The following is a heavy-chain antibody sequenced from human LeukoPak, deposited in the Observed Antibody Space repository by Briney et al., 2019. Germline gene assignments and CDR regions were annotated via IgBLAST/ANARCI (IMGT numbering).Heavy chain of an antibody. V-gene: IGHV1-46*01. Sequence: ASVKVSCKASGYTFTSYYMHWVRQAPGQGLEWMGVINPSGGSTSYAQKFQGRVTMTRDTSTSTVYMELSSLRSEDTAVYYCARDQETEVITATFDYWGQGTLVTVSS. CDR2: INPSGGST. J-gene: IGHJ4*02. CDR3: ARDQETEVITATFDY. D-gene: IGHD3-22*01. CDR1: GYTFTSYY.